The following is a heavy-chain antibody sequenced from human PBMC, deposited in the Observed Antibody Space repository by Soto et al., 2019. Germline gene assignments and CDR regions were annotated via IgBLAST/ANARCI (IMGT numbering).Heavy chain of an antibody. CDR3: AREQITIFGVVTEPIWFDP. CDR1: GYTFTSYA. Sequence: ASVKVSCKASGYTFTSYAMHWVRQAPGQRLEWMGWINAGNGNTKYSQKFQGRVTITRDTSASTAYMELSSLRSEDTAVYYCAREQITIFGVVTEPIWFDPWGQGTLVTVSS. D-gene: IGHD3-3*01. V-gene: IGHV1-3*01. CDR2: INAGNGNT. J-gene: IGHJ5*02.